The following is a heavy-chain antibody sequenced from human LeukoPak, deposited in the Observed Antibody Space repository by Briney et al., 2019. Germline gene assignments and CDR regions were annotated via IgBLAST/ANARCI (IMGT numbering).Heavy chain of an antibody. V-gene: IGHV3-30*03. CDR1: GFTFSSYG. D-gene: IGHD1-26*01. J-gene: IGHJ4*02. CDR3: ARGRGSYSSDY. CDR2: ISYDGSNK. Sequence: PGGSLRLSCAASGFTFSSYGMHWVRQAPGKGLGWVAVISYDGSNKYYADSVKGRFTISRDNAKNSLYLQMNSLRAEDTAVYYCARGRGSYSSDYWGQGTLVTVSS.